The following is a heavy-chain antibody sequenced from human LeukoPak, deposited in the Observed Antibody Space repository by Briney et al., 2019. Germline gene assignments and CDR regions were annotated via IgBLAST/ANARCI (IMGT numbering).Heavy chain of an antibody. Sequence: PGGSLRLSCAASGFSFSSYGIHWVRQAPGKGLEWVAVIWHDGSNKYYADSVKGRFTISRDNSKNTLYLQMNSLRAEDTAVYYCAKAENGLDYWGQGTLVTVSS. D-gene: IGHD2-8*01. CDR3: AKAENGLDY. CDR2: IWHDGSNK. J-gene: IGHJ4*02. CDR1: GFSFSSYG. V-gene: IGHV3-33*06.